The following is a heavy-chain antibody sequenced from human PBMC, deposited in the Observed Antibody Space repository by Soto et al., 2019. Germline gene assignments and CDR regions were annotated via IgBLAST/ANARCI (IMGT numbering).Heavy chain of an antibody. J-gene: IGHJ4*02. V-gene: IGHV4-4*07. CDR1: GGSISSYY. D-gene: IGHD5-18*01. CDR3: ERGGNSYGFVDY. CDR2: IYTSGST. Sequence: SETLSLTCTVSGGSISSYYWSWIRQPAGKGLEWIGRIYTSGSTNYNPSLKSPVTMSVDTSKNQFSLKLSSVTAEDTAVYYCERGGNSYGFVDYWGQGTLVTVSS.